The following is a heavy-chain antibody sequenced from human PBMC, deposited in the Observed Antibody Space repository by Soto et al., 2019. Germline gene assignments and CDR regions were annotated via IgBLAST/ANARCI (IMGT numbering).Heavy chain of an antibody. CDR2: IIPIFGTA. CDR3: ARLAMVRGVIITYYYYYGMDV. Sequence: SVKVSCKASGGTFSSYAISWVRQAPGQGLEWMGGIIPIFGTANYAQKFQGRVTITADESTSTAYMELSSLRSEDTAVYYCARLAMVRGVIITYYYYYGMDVWGQGTTVTV. CDR1: GGTFSSYA. J-gene: IGHJ6*02. V-gene: IGHV1-69*13. D-gene: IGHD3-10*01.